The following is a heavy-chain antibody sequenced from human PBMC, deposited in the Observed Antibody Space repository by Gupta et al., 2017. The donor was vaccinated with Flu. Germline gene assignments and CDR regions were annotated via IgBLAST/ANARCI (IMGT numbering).Heavy chain of an antibody. CDR1: GFIFSNYA. CDR3: TKEHSSSSYDY. V-gene: IGHV3-23*01. D-gene: IGHD6-6*01. Sequence: EVQVLESGGGWVQPGGSLRLSCAASGFIFSNYAMGWVRQAPGKGLEWVSTIRESGDSRYYADSVKGRFTISRDNSKNTLYLQMNSLSAEDTALYYCTKEHSSSSYDYWGQGTLVTVSS. J-gene: IGHJ4*02. CDR2: IRESGDSR.